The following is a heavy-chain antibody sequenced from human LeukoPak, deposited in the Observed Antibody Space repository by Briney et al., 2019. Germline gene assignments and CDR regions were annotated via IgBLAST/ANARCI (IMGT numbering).Heavy chain of an antibody. J-gene: IGHJ4*02. D-gene: IGHD2-2*01. CDR2: INNHGSST. CDR3: ARASTDMPDH. V-gene: IGHV3-74*01. Sequence: GGSLRLSCAGSGFTFSSFWMHWVRQAPGKGLAWVSRINNHGSSTTYADSVKGRFTISRDNVKNTLYLQMSSLRAEDTAVYYCARASTDMPDHWGQGTLVTVSS. CDR1: GFTFSSFW.